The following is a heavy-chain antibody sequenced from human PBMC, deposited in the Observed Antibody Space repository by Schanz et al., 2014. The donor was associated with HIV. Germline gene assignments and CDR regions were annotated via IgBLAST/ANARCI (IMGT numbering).Heavy chain of an antibody. Sequence: QVQLVESGGGVVQPGRSLRLSCAASGFTFSSYGMHWVRQAPGKGLEWVAVISYDGSNKYYAVSVKGRFTISRDNSKNTLYLQMNSLRDEDTAVYYCARAGVTDLFDRWGQGTLVTVSS. V-gene: IGHV3-30*03. CDR3: ARAGVTDLFDR. J-gene: IGHJ4*02. CDR1: GFTFSSYG. CDR2: ISYDGSNK. D-gene: IGHD2-21*02.